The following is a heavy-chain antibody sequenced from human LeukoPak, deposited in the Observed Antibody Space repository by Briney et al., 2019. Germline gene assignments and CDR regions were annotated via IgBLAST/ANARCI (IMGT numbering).Heavy chain of an antibody. V-gene: IGHV3-13*01. Sequence: GGSLRLSCAASGFTFSSYDMHWVRQPTGKGLEWVSGIGRGGDTNYLGSVKGRFTISRENGKNSLYLQMNSLRAGDTAVYYCVRGLAGGFDPWGQGTLVTVSS. J-gene: IGHJ5*02. CDR3: VRGLAGGFDP. CDR1: GFTFSSYD. CDR2: IGRGGDT. D-gene: IGHD2-21*01.